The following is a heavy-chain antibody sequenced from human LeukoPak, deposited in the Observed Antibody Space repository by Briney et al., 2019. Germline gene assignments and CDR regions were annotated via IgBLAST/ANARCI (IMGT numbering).Heavy chain of an antibody. CDR3: ARTSSWGNNWFDP. Sequence: SETLSLTCTVSGGSISSYYWSWIRQPPGKGLEWIGYIYYSGSTYYNPSLKSRVTISVDTSKNQFSLKLSSVTAADTAVYYCARTSSWGNNWFDPWGQGTLVTVSS. V-gene: IGHV4-59*01. CDR2: IYYSGST. D-gene: IGHD6-13*01. CDR1: GGSISSYY. J-gene: IGHJ5*02.